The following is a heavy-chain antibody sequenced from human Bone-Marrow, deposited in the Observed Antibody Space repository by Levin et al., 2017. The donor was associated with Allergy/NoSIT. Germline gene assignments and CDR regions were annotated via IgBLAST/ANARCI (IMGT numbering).Heavy chain of an antibody. CDR1: GSSFSTYW. V-gene: IGHV5-51*01. J-gene: IGHJ3*02. D-gene: IGHD3-22*01. CDR3: ARDLYDSSGFPDAFDI. CDR2: IYPGDSET. Sequence: GGSLRLSCKGSGSSFSTYWIGWVRQMSGKGLEWMGIIYPGDSETRYSPSFQGQVTISADKSISTAYLQWNNLKASDTAIYYCARDLYDSSGFPDAFDIWGQGTMVIVSS.